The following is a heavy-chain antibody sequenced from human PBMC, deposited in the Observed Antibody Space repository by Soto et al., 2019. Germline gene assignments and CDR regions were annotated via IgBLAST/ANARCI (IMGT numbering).Heavy chain of an antibody. D-gene: IGHD3-22*01. CDR3: ARVGNGRLFRVHDY. J-gene: IGHJ4*02. Sequence: PSETLSLTCAVYGGSFSGYYWSWIRQPPGKGLEWIGEINHSGSTNYNPSLKSRVTISVDTSKNQFSLKLSSVTAADTAVYYCARVGNGRLFRVHDYWGPGTLVTVSS. V-gene: IGHV4-34*01. CDR2: INHSGST. CDR1: GGSFSGYY.